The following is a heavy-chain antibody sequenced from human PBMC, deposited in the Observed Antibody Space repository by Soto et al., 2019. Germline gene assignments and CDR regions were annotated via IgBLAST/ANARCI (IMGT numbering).Heavy chain of an antibody. J-gene: IGHJ4*02. CDR2: ISSSDSYI. Sequence: PGGSLRLSCTASGFTFSSYSMNWVRQAPGKGLEWLSSISSSDSYIYYADSVKGRFTISRDNAKNSLDLQMNSLRAEDTAVYYCARIHHPYYDILTGYIHPDYWGQGTLVTVSS. V-gene: IGHV3-21*01. D-gene: IGHD3-9*01. CDR3: ARIHHPYYDILTGYIHPDY. CDR1: GFTFSSYS.